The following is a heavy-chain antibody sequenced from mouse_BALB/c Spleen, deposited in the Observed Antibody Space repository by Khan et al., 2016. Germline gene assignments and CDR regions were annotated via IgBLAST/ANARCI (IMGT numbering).Heavy chain of an antibody. CDR2: ISSGGGST. J-gene: IGHJ2*01. Sequence: EVELVESGGGLVKPGGSLKLSCAASGFAFSSYDMSWVRQTPEKRLEWVAYISSGGGSTFYPDTVKGRFTISRDNAKNTLYLQMSSLKSEDTAMYYCASWYDYFDYWGQGTTLTVSS. CDR1: GFAFSSYD. V-gene: IGHV5-12-1*01. D-gene: IGHD2-14*01. CDR3: ASWYDYFDY.